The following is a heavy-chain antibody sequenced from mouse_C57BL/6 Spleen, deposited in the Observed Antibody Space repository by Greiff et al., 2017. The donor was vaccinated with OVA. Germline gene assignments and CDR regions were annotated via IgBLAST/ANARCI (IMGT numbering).Heavy chain of an antibody. Sequence: VQLQQSGPELVKPGASGKISCKASGSAFGASWMNGVKQGPGKGLGWIGRIYPGDGDTNYNGKFKGKATLTADKSSSTAYMQLSSLTSEDAAVYFCARWDSSSFDYWGQGTTLTVSS. CDR3: ARWDSSSFDY. V-gene: IGHV1-82*01. D-gene: IGHD1-1*01. CDR2: IYPGDGDT. J-gene: IGHJ2*01. CDR1: GSAFGASW.